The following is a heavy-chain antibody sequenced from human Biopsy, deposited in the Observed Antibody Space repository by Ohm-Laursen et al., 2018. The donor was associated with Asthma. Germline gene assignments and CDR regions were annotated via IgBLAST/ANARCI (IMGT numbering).Heavy chain of an antibody. J-gene: IGHJ3*01. CDR1: GFTFSSYS. V-gene: IGHV3-48*01. CDR2: ISSSSSTI. CDR3: TRREYSDSRISPLDL. Sequence: LRLSCSASGFTFSSYSMNWVRQAPGKGLEWVSYISSSSSTIYYADSVKGRFTISRDNAKNSLYLQMNSLRAEDTAVYYCTRREYSDSRISPLDLWGHGTMITVSS. D-gene: IGHD3-22*01.